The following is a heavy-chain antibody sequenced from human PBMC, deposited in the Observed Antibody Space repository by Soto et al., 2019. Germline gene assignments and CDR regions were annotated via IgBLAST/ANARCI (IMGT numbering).Heavy chain of an antibody. D-gene: IGHD6-13*01. CDR2: INHSGST. J-gene: IGHJ5*02. CDR3: ARGGIAAVRRGNWFAP. V-gene: IGHV4-34*01. Sequence: XTLSLPCAVYGGSFSGYDWSWIRLPPGKGLEWIGEINHSGSTNYNPSLKSRVTISVETSKNKFSLKLSSVTAAETAVYYFARGGIAAVRRGNWFAPWGQGTLGTVSS. CDR1: GGSFSGYD.